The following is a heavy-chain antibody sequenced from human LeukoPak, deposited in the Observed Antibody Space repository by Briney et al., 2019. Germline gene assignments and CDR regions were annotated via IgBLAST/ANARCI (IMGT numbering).Heavy chain of an antibody. CDR2: IYHSGST. V-gene: IGHV4-30-2*01. D-gene: IGHD5-24*01. Sequence: SETLSLTCAVSGGSTSSGGYSWSLIRPPPGKGLEWIGYIYHSGSTYYNPSLKSRVTISIDKSKNQFSLKLSSVTAADTAVYYCARALYDSNYCYYYYYMDVWAKGTTVSVS. J-gene: IGHJ6*03. CDR1: GGSTSSGGYS. CDR3: ARALYDSNYCYYYYYMDV.